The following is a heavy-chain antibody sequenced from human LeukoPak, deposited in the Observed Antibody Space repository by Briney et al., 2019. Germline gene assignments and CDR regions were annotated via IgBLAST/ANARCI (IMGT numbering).Heavy chain of an antibody. V-gene: IGHV3-21*01. CDR2: ISSSSSYI. CDR3: ARDQGYYDSSGYYYSGVRAPFDY. CDR1: GFTFSSYS. J-gene: IGHJ4*02. Sequence: GGSLRLSCAASGFTFSSYSMNWVRQAPGKGLEWVSSISSSSSYIYYADSVKGRFTISRDNAKNSLYLQMNSLRAEDTAVYYCARDQGYYDSSGYYYSGVRAPFDYWGQGTLVTVSS. D-gene: IGHD3-22*01.